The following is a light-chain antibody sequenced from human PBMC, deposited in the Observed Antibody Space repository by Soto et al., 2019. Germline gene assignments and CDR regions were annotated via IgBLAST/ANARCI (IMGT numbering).Light chain of an antibody. CDR2: GAS. V-gene: IGKV3-15*01. J-gene: IGKJ1*01. Sequence: IGGTQSPASLSGPRGGGATLSCRASRSVSTNCAWYLQKPGQATRLIIYGASSRATDVPARFTASGSGTEFTFTISSLQSDDFGVYYCQQYATWPRTFGQGSKV. CDR1: RSVSTN. CDR3: QQYATWPRT.